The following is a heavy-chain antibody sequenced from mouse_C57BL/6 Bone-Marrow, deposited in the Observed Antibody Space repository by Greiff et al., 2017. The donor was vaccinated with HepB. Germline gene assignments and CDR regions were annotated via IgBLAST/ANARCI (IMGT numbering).Heavy chain of an antibody. CDR3: TPQLGAY. D-gene: IGHD4-1*02. CDR1: GFNIKDYY. J-gene: IGHJ3*01. Sequence: EVQLQQSGAELVRPGASVKLSCTASGFNIKDYYMHWVKQRPEQGLEWIGWIDPENGDTEYASKFQGKATITADTSSNTAYLHLSSLTSEDTAVYYCTPQLGAYWGQGTLVTVSA. CDR2: IDPENGDT. V-gene: IGHV14-4*01.